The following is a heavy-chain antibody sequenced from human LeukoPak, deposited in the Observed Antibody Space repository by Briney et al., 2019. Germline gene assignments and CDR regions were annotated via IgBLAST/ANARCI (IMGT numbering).Heavy chain of an antibody. V-gene: IGHV3-23*01. CDR3: AKDSGNRLYSYADL. D-gene: IGHD3-10*01. Sequence: GGSLRLSCATSGFTFSSYAMSWVRQAPGKGLEWVSGINYSDGKTSYADSVKGRFTISRDNSRNTLYLQMNSLRVEDTAVYYCAKDSGNRLYSYADLWGQGILVTVSS. CDR2: INYSDGKT. CDR1: GFTFSSYA. J-gene: IGHJ5*02.